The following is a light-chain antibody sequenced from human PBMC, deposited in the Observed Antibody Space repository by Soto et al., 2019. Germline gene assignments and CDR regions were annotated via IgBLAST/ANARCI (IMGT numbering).Light chain of an antibody. CDR3: QQYNFWPET. CDR2: GVS. J-gene: IGKJ1*01. V-gene: IGKV3-15*01. Sequence: ELVMTQSPVTLSVSPGEIATLSFLASQSVSGNLAWYQQKPGQAPRLLIYGVSARATGIPARFSGSGFGTEFTLTISSLQSEDFALYYCQQYNFWPETFGQGTKVDIK. CDR1: QSVSGN.